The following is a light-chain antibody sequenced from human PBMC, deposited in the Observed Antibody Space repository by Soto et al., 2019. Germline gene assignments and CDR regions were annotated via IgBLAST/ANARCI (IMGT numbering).Light chain of an antibody. CDR2: AAS. Sequence: ETVMTQSPVTLSVSPGDTATLSCRASQRVSSHLAWYQQKPGQAPRLLIYAASTRATGIPVRFSGSGSETEFNLTIPRLKSEDFDPSYCHQYNKWPWTFGQGTKV. J-gene: IGKJ1*01. V-gene: IGKV3-15*01. CDR1: QRVSSH. CDR3: HQYNKWPWT.